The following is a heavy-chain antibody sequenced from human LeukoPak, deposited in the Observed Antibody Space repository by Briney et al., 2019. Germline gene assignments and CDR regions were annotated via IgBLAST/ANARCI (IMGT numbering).Heavy chain of an antibody. CDR3: ARDSGGYPYYFDY. D-gene: IGHD3-22*01. CDR1: GYTFTSYY. V-gene: IGHV1-46*01. J-gene: IGHJ4*02. CDR2: INPSGGST. Sequence: ASVKVSCKASGYTFTSYYMHWVRQAPGQGLEWMGIINPSGGSTSYAQKFQGRVTMTRDTSTSTAYMELSRLRSDDTAVYYCARDSGGYPYYFDYWGQGTLVTVSS.